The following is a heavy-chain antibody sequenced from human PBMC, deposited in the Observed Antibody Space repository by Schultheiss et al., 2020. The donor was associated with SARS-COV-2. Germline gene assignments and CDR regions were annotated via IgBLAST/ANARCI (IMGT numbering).Heavy chain of an antibody. V-gene: IGHV3-48*03. D-gene: IGHD3-3*01. CDR2: ISSSGSTI. CDR1: GFTFSSYE. CDR3: ARSFRRFLEWYPVETPNFDY. Sequence: GESLKISCAASGFTFSSYEMNWVRQAPGKGLEWVSYISSSGSTIYYADSVKGRFTISRDNAKNSLYLQMNSLRAEDTAVYYCARSFRRFLEWYPVETPNFDYWGQGTLVTVSS. J-gene: IGHJ4*02.